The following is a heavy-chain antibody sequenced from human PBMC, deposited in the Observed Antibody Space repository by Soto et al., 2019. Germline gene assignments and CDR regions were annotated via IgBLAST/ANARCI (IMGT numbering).Heavy chain of an antibody. CDR3: ARDVVTRWYYYYYGMDV. Sequence: ASVKVSCKASGYTFTSYGISWVRQAPGQGLEWMGWISAYNGNTNYAQKLQGRVTMTTDTSTSTAYMELRSLRSDDTAVYYCARDVVTRWYYYYYGMDVWGHGTTVTVS. V-gene: IGHV1-18*01. D-gene: IGHD2-15*01. CDR1: GYTFTSYG. CDR2: ISAYNGNT. J-gene: IGHJ6*02.